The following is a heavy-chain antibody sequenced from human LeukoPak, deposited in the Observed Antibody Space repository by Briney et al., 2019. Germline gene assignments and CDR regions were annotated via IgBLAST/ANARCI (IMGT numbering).Heavy chain of an antibody. CDR2: IYHSGST. J-gene: IGHJ4*02. CDR1: GGSISSGGYS. CDR3: ARGDFYSYPY. Sequence: SESLSLTCAVSGGSISSGGYSWSWTRQPPGKGLEWIGYIYHSGSTYYNPSLKSRVTISVDRSKNQFSPKLSSVTAADTAVYYCARGDFYSYPYWGQGTLVTVSS. D-gene: IGHD5-18*01. V-gene: IGHV4-30-2*01.